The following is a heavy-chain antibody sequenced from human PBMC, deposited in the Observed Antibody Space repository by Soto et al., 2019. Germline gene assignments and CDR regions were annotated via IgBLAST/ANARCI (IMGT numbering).Heavy chain of an antibody. CDR1: GGSISSGGYS. J-gene: IGHJ4*02. D-gene: IGHD5-12*01. CDR2: IYHSGST. Sequence: TLSLTCAVSGGSISSGGYSWSWIRQPPGKGLEWIGYIYHSGSTYYNPSLKSRATISVDRSKNQFSLKLSSVTAADTAVYYCAAGGGLPRYCWGQGTLVTVS. CDR3: AAGGGLPRYC. V-gene: IGHV4-30-2*01.